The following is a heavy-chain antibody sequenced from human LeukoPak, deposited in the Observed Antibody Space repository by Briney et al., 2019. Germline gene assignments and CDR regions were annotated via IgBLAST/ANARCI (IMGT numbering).Heavy chain of an antibody. V-gene: IGHV3-23*01. J-gene: IGHJ6*03. Sequence: GGSLRLSCAASGFTFRSYGMSWVRQAPGKGLEWVSSISDSGGSTYYADSVKGRFTISRDNYKNTLYLQMNSLRAEDTAVYYCARVAGKWELRTATSYYYYYYMDVWGKGTTVTVSS. CDR1: GFTFRSYG. CDR3: ARVAGKWELRTATSYYYYYYMDV. D-gene: IGHD1-26*01. CDR2: ISDSGGST.